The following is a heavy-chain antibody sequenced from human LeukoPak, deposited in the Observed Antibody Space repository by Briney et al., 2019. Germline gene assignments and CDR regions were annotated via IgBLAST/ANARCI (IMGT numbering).Heavy chain of an antibody. CDR2: IKQDGSEK. D-gene: IGHD6-19*01. CDR3: ARDRTIAVAGMGYYYYMDV. CDR1: GFTFSSYW. Sequence: GGSLRLSCAASGFTFSSYWMSWVRQAPGKGLEWVANIKQDGSEKYYVDSVKGRFTISRDNAKNSRYLQMNSLRAEDTAVYYCARDRTIAVAGMGYYYYMDVWGKGTTVTVSS. V-gene: IGHV3-7*01. J-gene: IGHJ6*03.